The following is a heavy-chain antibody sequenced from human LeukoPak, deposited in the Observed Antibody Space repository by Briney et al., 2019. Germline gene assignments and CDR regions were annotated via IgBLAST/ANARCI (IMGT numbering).Heavy chain of an antibody. CDR2: INHSGST. CDR1: IGSFSGYY. CDR3: ARGVTSALSYYDGMDV. Sequence: SETPSLTCAVYIGSFSGYYWSWIRQTPGKGLEWIGEINHSGSTYYNPSLESRVTISVAPSKNQFSLNLHSVTAADTAVYYCARGVTSALSYYDGMDVWGQGTTVTVSS. J-gene: IGHJ6*02. D-gene: IGHD2/OR15-2a*01. V-gene: IGHV4-34*01.